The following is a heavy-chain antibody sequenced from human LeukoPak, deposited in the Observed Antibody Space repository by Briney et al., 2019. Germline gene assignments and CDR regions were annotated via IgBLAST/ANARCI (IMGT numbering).Heavy chain of an antibody. D-gene: IGHD1-1*01. V-gene: IGHV3-23*01. J-gene: IGHJ6*03. CDR1: RFTFNSCA. CDR2: ISGSGGST. Sequence: PGGSLRLSCAASRFTFNSCAMTWVRQAPGKGLEWVSSISGSGGSTYYADSVKGRFTISRDNSKNTLYLQMNSLRAEDTAVYYCASRQNTTYYMDIWGKGTTVTVSS. CDR3: ASRQNTTYYMDI.